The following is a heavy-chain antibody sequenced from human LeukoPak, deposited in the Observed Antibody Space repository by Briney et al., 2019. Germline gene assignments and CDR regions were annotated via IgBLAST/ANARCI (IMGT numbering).Heavy chain of an antibody. Sequence: KPSETLSLTCTVSGGSISNYYWSRIRQPPGEGVEWIGYIYYSGSTDYSPSLKSRVTISVDTSKNQFSLKLTSVTAADTAVYYCARVKADYYGSGRTSFDYWGQGTLVTVSS. V-gene: IGHV4-59*01. CDR3: ARVKADYYGSGRTSFDY. CDR1: GGSISNYY. CDR2: IYYSGST. J-gene: IGHJ4*02. D-gene: IGHD3-10*01.